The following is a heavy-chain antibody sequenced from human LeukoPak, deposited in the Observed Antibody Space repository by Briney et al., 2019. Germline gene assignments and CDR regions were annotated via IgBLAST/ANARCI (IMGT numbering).Heavy chain of an antibody. V-gene: IGHV4-39*01. D-gene: IGHD6-19*01. CDR1: GGSISSSGYY. CDR3: AGQSTKYNSGWLFDY. CDR2: IYYSGNT. J-gene: IGHJ4*02. Sequence: SETLSLTCTVSGGSISSSGYYWAWIRQPPGKGLAWIGSIYYSGNTYYNPSLRSRVTISVDTSNNKFSLKLSSVTAADTAVYYCAGQSTKYNSGWLFDYWGQGILVTVSS.